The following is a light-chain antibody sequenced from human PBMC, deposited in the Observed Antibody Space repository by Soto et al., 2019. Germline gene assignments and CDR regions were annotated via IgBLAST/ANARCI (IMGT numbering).Light chain of an antibody. V-gene: IGLV2-14*01. CDR1: SSDVGRYNY. J-gene: IGLJ3*02. CDR2: EVT. Sequence: QSALTQPASVSGSPGQSITISCTGTSSDVGRYNYVSWYQQHPGKVPKLIIYEVTNRPSGVSNRFSGSKSGNTASLTISGLQAVDEADYYCSSYTSSSTLVFGGGTK. CDR3: SSYTSSSTLV.